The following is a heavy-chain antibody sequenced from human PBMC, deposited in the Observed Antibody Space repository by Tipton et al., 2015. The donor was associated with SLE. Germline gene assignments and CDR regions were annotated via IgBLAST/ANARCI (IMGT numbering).Heavy chain of an antibody. CDR2: IDQSGST. Sequence: TLSLTCTVSGGSISSGSYYWSWIRQPPGKGLDWIGNIDQSGSTNYNPSLESRVTISVDTSKNQISLKLTSLTAAGTAVYYCARQFGIMGTMDFFDYWGQGTLVTVSS. CDR1: GGSISSGSYY. D-gene: IGHD1-26*01. J-gene: IGHJ4*02. V-gene: IGHV4-61*01. CDR3: ARQFGIMGTMDFFDY.